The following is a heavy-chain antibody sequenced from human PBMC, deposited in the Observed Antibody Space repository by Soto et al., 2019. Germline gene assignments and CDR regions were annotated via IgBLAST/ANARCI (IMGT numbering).Heavy chain of an antibody. CDR2: ISGSGGST. Sequence: PGGSLRLSCAASGFTFSSYAMSWVRQAPGKGLEWVSAISGSGGSTYYADSVKGRFTISRDNSKNTLYLQMNSLRAEDTAVYYCAKPVAYCSSTSCLRPFVPWGQGTLVTVSS. V-gene: IGHV3-23*01. J-gene: IGHJ5*02. CDR1: GFTFSSYA. D-gene: IGHD2-2*01. CDR3: AKPVAYCSSTSCLRPFVP.